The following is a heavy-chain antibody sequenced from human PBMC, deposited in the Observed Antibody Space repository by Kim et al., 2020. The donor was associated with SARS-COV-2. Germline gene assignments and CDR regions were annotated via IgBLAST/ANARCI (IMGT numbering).Heavy chain of an antibody. CDR3: AHHLASLDSSGWGLNFDY. D-gene: IGHD3-22*01. V-gene: IGHV2-5*02. Sequence: SGPTLVNPTQTLTLTCTFSGFSLSTSGVGVGWIRQPPGKALEWLALIYWDDDKRYSPSLKSRLTITKDTSKNQVVLTMTNMDPVDTATYYCAHHLASLDSSGWGLNFDYWGQGTLVTVSS. J-gene: IGHJ4*02. CDR1: GFSLSTSGVG. CDR2: IYWDDDK.